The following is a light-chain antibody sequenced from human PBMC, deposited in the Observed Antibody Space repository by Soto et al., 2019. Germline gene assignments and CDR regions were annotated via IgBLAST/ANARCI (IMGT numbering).Light chain of an antibody. CDR2: GTS. V-gene: IGKV3-15*01. CDR3: HQYSNQFRT. CDR1: YTVGSN. Sequence: IVLTHFPTALTVSLGQRHSLCCWASYTVGSNLAWYQQKPGQAPRILIYGTSTRATGVPARVSGRGSGTECTLPSSNLQSEDSAVYHCHQYSNQFRTFGQGTKVDIK. J-gene: IGKJ1*01.